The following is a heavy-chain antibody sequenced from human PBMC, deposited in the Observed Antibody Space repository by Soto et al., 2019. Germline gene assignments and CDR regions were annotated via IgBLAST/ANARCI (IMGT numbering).Heavy chain of an antibody. V-gene: IGHV1-69*13. Sequence: AVKVSCKASGRTFSSNPLRRVPQAHAQGLERMGGIIPIFGTANYAQKFQGRVTITADESTSTAYMELSSLRSEDTAVYYCATAGGYDRLGRLYYYYGMDVWGQGTTVTVSS. CDR1: GRTFSSNP. D-gene: IGHD5-12*01. J-gene: IGHJ6*02. CDR2: IIPIFGTA. CDR3: ATAGGYDRLGRLYYYYGMDV.